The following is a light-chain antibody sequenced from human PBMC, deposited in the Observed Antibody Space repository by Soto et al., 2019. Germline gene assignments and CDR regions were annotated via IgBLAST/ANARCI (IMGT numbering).Light chain of an antibody. CDR1: QSISNS. V-gene: IGKV1-5*03. Sequence: DIQMTQSPSTLSESVGDRVTITCRASQSISNSLAWYQQKPGKAPKLLIYEASSLKSGVPSRFSGSGSATEYTLTISSLQPDDSATYYCQQYNGYWTYGQGTKVEIK. CDR2: EAS. J-gene: IGKJ1*01. CDR3: QQYNGYWT.